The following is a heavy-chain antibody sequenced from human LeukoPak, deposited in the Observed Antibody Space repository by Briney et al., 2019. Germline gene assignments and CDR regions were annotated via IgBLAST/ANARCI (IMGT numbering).Heavy chain of an antibody. D-gene: IGHD6-13*01. J-gene: IGHJ4*02. CDR3: TRVYSSSWSGSYFDY. CDR1: GFTFSDHY. CDR2: IRNKANSHTT. V-gene: IGHV3-72*01. Sequence: GGSLRLSCAASGFTFSDHYMDWVRQGPGKGLEWVGRIRNKANSHTTEYAASVKGRFTISRDDSWSSLYLQMNSLKTEDTSVYYCTRVYSSSWSGSYFDYWGQGTLVTVSS.